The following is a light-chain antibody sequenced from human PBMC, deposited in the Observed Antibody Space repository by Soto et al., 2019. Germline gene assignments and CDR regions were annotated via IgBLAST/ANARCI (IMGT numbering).Light chain of an antibody. J-gene: IGKJ4*01. Sequence: DIQMTQSPSSLSASIGDRVAITCRASQTIVRYLNWYQQKSGRAPKLLIFKASNLQSGVPSRFSSSGSGTDFTLTISSLQPEDFATYYCQQTHSTPTFGGGTTVEIK. CDR2: KAS. CDR1: QTIVRY. CDR3: QQTHSTPT. V-gene: IGKV1-39*01.